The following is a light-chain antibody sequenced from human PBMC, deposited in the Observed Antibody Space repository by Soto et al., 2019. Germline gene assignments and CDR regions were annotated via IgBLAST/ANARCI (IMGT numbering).Light chain of an antibody. Sequence: NFMLTQPHSVSASPGKTVTISCTGSGGSIATNYVQWHQQRPGSAPTTVIYEDDKRPSGVPDRFSGSIDRSSNSASLIISGLKTEDEADYYCQSHDSTNVVFGRGTQLTVL. V-gene: IGLV6-57*02. CDR1: GGSIATNY. CDR2: EDD. J-gene: IGLJ2*01. CDR3: QSHDSTNVV.